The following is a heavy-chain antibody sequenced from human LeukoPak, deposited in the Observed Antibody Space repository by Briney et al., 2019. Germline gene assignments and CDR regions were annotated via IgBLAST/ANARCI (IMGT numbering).Heavy chain of an antibody. J-gene: IGHJ4*02. V-gene: IGHV3-48*04. CDR2: ISSSSSTI. D-gene: IGHD2-8*01. Sequence: GESLRLSCAASGCTISDYSMNWVRQAPGKGLEWVSYISSSSSTIYNADSVKGRFTISRDNAKNSLSVQMNSLRAEDTAVYYCAGRYCTSGVCSPFDYWGQGTLVTVSS. CDR3: AGRYCTSGVCSPFDY. CDR1: GCTISDYS.